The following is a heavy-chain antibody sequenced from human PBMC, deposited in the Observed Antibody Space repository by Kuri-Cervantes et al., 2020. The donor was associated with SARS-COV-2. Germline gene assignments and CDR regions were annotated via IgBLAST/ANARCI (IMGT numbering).Heavy chain of an antibody. V-gene: IGHV3-7*03. J-gene: IGHJ4*02. D-gene: IGHD1-1*01. CDR2: INQDGSEK. Sequence: GESLKISCAASGFTVSSNYMSWVRQAPGKGLEWVATINQDGSEKHYVDSVKGRFTISRDNAKNSLYLQMNSLRAEDTAVIYCMRDFVEFDYWGQGTLVTVSS. CDR3: MRDFVEFDY. CDR1: GFTVSSNY.